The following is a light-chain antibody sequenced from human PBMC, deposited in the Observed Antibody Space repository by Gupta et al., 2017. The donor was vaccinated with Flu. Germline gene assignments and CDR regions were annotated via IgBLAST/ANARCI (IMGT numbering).Light chain of an antibody. CDR3: QQSFSDPWT. Sequence: GDRVVITCRASHDIDYYLNWYQHKPGRPPSLLIFGAGSLHTGVPSRFSGTGSGTNFTLAISGLQPEDFSTYYCQQSFSDPWTFGQGTTVEV. CDR1: HDIDYY. J-gene: IGKJ1*01. CDR2: GAG. V-gene: IGKV1-39*01.